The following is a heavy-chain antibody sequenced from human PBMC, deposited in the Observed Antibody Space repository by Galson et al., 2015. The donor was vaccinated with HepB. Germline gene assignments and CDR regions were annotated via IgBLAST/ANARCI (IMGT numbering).Heavy chain of an antibody. CDR1: GGTFSSYA. D-gene: IGHD3-10*01. V-gene: IGHV1-69*13. CDR3: ARDLYYGSGSYFDHDAFDI. CDR2: IIPIFGIA. J-gene: IGHJ3*02. Sequence: SVKVSCKASGGTFSSYAISWVRQAPGQGLEWMGGIIPIFGIANYAQKFQGRVTITADESTSTAYMELSSLRSEDTAVHYCARDLYYGSGSYFDHDAFDIWGQGTMVTVSS.